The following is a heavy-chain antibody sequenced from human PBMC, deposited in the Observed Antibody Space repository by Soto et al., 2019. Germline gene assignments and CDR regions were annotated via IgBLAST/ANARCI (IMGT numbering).Heavy chain of an antibody. J-gene: IGHJ6*02. Sequence: QVQLVQSGAEVKKPGSSVKVSCKASGGTFSSFTISWVRQAPGQGLEWMGGIIPIYGTANYAQKFQGRVTITADASTRTAYMKLSRLRSEDTAVYYCAIGRRADLESYYYYAMDVWGQGATVTVSS. CDR3: AIGRRADLESYYYYAMDV. CDR1: GGTFSSFT. CDR2: IIPIYGTA. D-gene: IGHD3-3*01. V-gene: IGHV1-69*01.